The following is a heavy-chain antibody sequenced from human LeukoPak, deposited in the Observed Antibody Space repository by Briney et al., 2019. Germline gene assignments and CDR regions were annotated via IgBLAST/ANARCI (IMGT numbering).Heavy chain of an antibody. CDR2: INSDGNTT. V-gene: IGHV3-74*01. CDR1: GFTFSHYW. D-gene: IGHD6-6*01. Sequence: GGSLRLSCAASGFTFSHYWMHWVRQAPGKGLVWVSRINSDGNTTSYADSAKGRFTVSRDNAKNTLYLQMNSLRAEDTAVYYCARDFVEFDYWGQGTLVTVSS. CDR3: ARDFVEFDY. J-gene: IGHJ4*02.